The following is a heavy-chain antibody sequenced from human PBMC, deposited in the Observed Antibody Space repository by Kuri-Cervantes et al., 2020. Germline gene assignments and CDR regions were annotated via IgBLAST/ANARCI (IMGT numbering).Heavy chain of an antibody. Sequence: GGSLRLSCAASGFTFSSYAMHWVRQAPGKGLEWVAVISYDGSNKYYADSVKGRFTISRDNSKNTLYLQMNSLRAEDTAVYYCARDRRVYSSGPFDYWGQGTLVTVSS. V-gene: IGHV3-30-3*01. CDR1: GFTFSSYA. CDR2: ISYDGSNK. D-gene: IGHD6-19*01. CDR3: ARDRRVYSSGPFDY. J-gene: IGHJ4*02.